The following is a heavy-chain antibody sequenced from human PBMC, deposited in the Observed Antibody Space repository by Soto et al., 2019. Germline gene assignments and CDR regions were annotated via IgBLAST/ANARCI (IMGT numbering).Heavy chain of an antibody. D-gene: IGHD2-8*02. J-gene: IGHJ4*02. CDR1: GFTFTIYA. V-gene: IGHV3-23*01. CDR2: ISGSGGST. Sequence: EVQLLESGGGLVQPGGSLRLSCAASGFTFTIYAMSWVRRAPGKGLGWVSAISGSGGSTYYADSVKGRFTISRDNSKNTLYLQMNSLRAEDTAVYYCAKDQEYWSYRGNWGQGTLVTVSS. CDR3: AKDQEYWSYRGN.